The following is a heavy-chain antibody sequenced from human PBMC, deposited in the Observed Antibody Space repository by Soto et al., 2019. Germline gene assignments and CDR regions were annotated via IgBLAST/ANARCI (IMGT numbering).Heavy chain of an antibody. D-gene: IGHD2-8*01. CDR1: GFTFSNYD. J-gene: IGHJ4*02. Sequence: GGSLRLSCAASGFTFSNYDMSWVRQAPGKGLEWDSSISSSVSNTNYADSAKGRFTISRDNPKNTLYLQMSSLSAADTATYFCAWRDFGRGSNCVFGAPAFAYWGQGNLVTVSS. V-gene: IGHV3-23*01. CDR3: AWRDFGRGSNCVFGAPAFAY. CDR2: ISSSVSNT.